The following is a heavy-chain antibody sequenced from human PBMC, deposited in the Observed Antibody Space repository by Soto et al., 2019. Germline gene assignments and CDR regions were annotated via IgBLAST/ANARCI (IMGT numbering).Heavy chain of an antibody. CDR2: IDYSGIT. V-gene: IGHV4-39*01. D-gene: IGHD2-15*01. J-gene: IGHJ4*02. CDR3: EKVLVGATGHTDSDS. Sequence: SETLSLTCTVSGGSIYRSGYYWGWNRQPPGRGLEWIGNIDYSGITYSIPSLKSLDTISRDTTNNQYSLKLTSVTAADTALYYCEKVLVGATGHTDSDSWGPGTLVTVSS. CDR1: GGSIYRSGYY.